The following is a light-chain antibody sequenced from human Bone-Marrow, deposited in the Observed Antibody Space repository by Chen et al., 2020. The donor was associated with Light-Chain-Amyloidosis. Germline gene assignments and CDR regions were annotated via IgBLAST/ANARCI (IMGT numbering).Light chain of an antibody. V-gene: IGKV3-20*01. CDR1: QTISSNY. Sequence: EIVWTQSPGTVSLSPGEGANLSCRASQTISSNYLTWYQQKFGQAPRLLIYGSSSRATGIPDRFTGSGSGTDFTLTINRLEPEDFAMYYCQQYGTSPLTFGGGTKVEIK. J-gene: IGKJ4*01. CDR3: QQYGTSPLT. CDR2: GSS.